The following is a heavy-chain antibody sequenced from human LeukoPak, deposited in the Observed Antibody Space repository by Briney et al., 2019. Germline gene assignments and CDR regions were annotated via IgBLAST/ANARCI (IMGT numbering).Heavy chain of an antibody. CDR2: SRNKANSYTT. CDR1: GFIFSDHY. J-gene: IGHJ3*02. Sequence: GGSLRLSCAASGFIFSDHYIDWVRQAPGKGLEWVGRSRNKANSYTTEYAASVKGRFTISRDDSKNSLYLQMNSLKTEDTAVYYCARATNKDIVVVPAAIFRSAFDIWGQGTMVTVSS. V-gene: IGHV3-72*01. D-gene: IGHD2-2*02. CDR3: ARATNKDIVVVPAAIFRSAFDI.